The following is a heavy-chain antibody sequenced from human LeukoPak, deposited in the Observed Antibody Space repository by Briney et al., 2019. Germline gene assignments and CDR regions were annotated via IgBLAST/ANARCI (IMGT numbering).Heavy chain of an antibody. CDR2: ISGSGGTT. Sequence: SGGSLRLSCAASGFTFSSYGMSWVRQAPGKGLEWVSGISGSGGTTYYADSVKGRFTISRDNSKNTLYLQMNSLRAEDTAVYYCARVTSGSSYRPFDYWGQGTLVTVSS. CDR3: ARVTSGSSYRPFDY. CDR1: GFTFSSYG. J-gene: IGHJ4*02. D-gene: IGHD3-10*01. V-gene: IGHV3-23*01.